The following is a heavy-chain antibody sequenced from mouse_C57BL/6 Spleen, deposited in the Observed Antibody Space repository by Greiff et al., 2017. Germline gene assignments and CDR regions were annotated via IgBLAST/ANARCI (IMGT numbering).Heavy chain of an antibody. CDR1: GFSLTSYG. Sequence: VKLVESGPGLVQPSQSLSITCTVSGFSLTSYGVHWVRQSPGKGLEWLGVIGRGGSTDYNAAFMSRLSITKDNSKIQVFFKMNSLQADDTAIYYCAKGYSDGFDYWGQGTTLTVSS. D-gene: IGHD1-1*01. V-gene: IGHV2-5*01. J-gene: IGHJ2*01. CDR3: AKGYSDGFDY. CDR2: IGRGGST.